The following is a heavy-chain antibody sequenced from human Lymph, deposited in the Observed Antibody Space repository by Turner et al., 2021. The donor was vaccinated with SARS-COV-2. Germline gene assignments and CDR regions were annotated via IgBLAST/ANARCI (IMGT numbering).Heavy chain of an antibody. CDR1: GGTFSSYA. V-gene: IGHV1-69*10. CDR3: ARDVTGPLGY. CDR2: ITPMIDRA. Sequence: QLQLVQSGAEVKKPGSAVQVSCKASGGTFSSYAISWVRQAPGQGLEWSGGITPMIDRANYEQKFQGRVKMTADKSTSTAYMELSSVRSEDTAVYYCARDVTGPLGYWGQGTLVTVSS. D-gene: IGHD1-20*01. J-gene: IGHJ4*02.